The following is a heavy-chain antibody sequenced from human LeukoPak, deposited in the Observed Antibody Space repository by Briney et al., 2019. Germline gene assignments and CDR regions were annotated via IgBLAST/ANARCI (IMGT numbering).Heavy chain of an antibody. D-gene: IGHD3-10*01. CDR2: IANGGSHT. V-gene: IGHV3-30-3*01. J-gene: IGHJ3*02. CDR3: ARERQDTIIHSGAFDI. Sequence: PGRSLRLSCAASGFTFSNYFMHWVRQAPGKGLEWVADIANGGSHTFYVESVKGRFTISRDNSKNTLYLQMNSLRVEDTAVYFCARERQDTIIHSGAFDIWGQGTMVTVSS. CDR1: GFTFSNYF.